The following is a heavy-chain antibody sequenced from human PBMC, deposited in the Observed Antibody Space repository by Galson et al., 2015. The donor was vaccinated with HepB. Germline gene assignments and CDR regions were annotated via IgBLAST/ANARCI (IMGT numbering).Heavy chain of an antibody. J-gene: IGHJ4*02. V-gene: IGHV4-61*03. CDR1: GDSVSSKNYY. Sequence: ETLSLTCTVSGDSVSSKNYYWSWIRQPPGKELEWIGYIYHSGSTNYNPSLKSRVTISVDTSKNHFSLELTSVTAADTAVYYCARMTSTVHFDYWGQGALVTVSS. CDR2: IYHSGST. CDR3: ARMTSTVHFDY. D-gene: IGHD4-17*01.